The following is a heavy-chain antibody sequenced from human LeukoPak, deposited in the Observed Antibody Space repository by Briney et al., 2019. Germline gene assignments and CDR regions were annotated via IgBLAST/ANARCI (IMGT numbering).Heavy chain of an antibody. J-gene: IGHJ4*02. V-gene: IGHV3-7*01. CDR2: IKQDGSEK. D-gene: IGHD3-10*01. CDR1: GLTFSSYW. CDR3: ARGDGFHMY. Sequence: PGGSLRLSCAASGLTFSSYWMAWVRQAPGKGLEWVANIKQDGSEKYYVDSVKGRFTISRDNAKNSVYLQMNSLRAEDTAVYYCARGDGFHMYWGQGILVTVSS.